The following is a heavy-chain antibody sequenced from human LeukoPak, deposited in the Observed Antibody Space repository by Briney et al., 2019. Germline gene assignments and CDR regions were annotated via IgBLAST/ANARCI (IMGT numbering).Heavy chain of an antibody. J-gene: IGHJ4*02. CDR3: AREGLGELSSIDY. CDR2: IYYSGST. Sequence: PSETLSLTCTVSGGSISSGGYYWSWIRQHPGKGLEWIGYIYYSGSTYYNPSLRSRVTISVDTSKNQFSLKLSSVTAADTAVYYCAREGLGELSSIDYWGQGTLVTVSS. V-gene: IGHV4-31*03. D-gene: IGHD3-16*02. CDR1: GGSISSGGYY.